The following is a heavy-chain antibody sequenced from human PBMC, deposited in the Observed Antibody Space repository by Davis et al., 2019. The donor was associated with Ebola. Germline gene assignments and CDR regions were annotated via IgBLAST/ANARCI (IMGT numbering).Heavy chain of an antibody. CDR1: GFTFTTYW. V-gene: IGHV3-7*04. CDR3: ARGLDYGEL. J-gene: IGHJ4*02. CDR2: IRQDGNSA. Sequence: GASLKISCAASGFTFTTYWMSWVRQAPGKVLEWVANIRQDGNSAHYVDSVEGRFTISRDNAKNTLHLQMSSLRAADTAVYYCARGLDYGELWGQGTLVTVSS. D-gene: IGHD4-17*01.